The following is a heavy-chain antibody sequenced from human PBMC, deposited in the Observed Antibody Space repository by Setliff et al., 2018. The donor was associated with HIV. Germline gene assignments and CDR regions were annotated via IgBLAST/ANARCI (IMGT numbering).Heavy chain of an antibody. D-gene: IGHD6-13*01. V-gene: IGHV4-30-4*08. CDR3: ARVLVAAVGSIDY. Sequence: SETLSLTCTVSGGSISSGDYYWTWIRQPPGKGLEWIGYIYNSGSTYYEPSLRGRVTISIDRSKSQFSLTLNSVTAADTAMYNCARVLVAAVGSIDYWGQGILVTVSS. CDR2: IYNSGST. CDR1: GGSISSGDYY. J-gene: IGHJ4*02.